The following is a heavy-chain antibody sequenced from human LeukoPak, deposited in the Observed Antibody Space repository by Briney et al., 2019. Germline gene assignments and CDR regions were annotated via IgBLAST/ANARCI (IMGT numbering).Heavy chain of an antibody. CDR1: GYTFTSYG. J-gene: IGHJ4*02. CDR2: IIPIFGTA. CDR3: WGGGWKKPFDY. D-gene: IGHD2-21*01. V-gene: IGHV1-69*13. Sequence: SVKVSCKASGYTFTSYGINWVRQAPGQGLEWMGGIIPIFGTANYAQKFQGRVTITADESTSTAYMELSSLRSEDTAVYYCWGGGWKKPFDYWGQGTLVTVSS.